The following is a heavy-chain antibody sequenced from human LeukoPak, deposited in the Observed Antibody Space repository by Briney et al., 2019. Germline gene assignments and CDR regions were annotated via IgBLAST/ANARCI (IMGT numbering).Heavy chain of an antibody. CDR1: GYTFTSYD. CDR2: MNPNSGNT. D-gene: IGHD4-17*01. Sequence: ASVKVSCKASGYTFTSYDINWVRQATGQGLEWMGWMNPNSGNTGYAQKFQGRVTMTRNTSISTAYMELSSLRSEDTAVYYCAKGHTTVTTLPGYWGQGTLVTVSS. CDR3: AKGHTTVTTLPGY. V-gene: IGHV1-8*01. J-gene: IGHJ4*02.